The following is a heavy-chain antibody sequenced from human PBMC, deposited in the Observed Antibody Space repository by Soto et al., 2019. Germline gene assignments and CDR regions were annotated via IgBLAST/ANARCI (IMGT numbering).Heavy chain of an antibody. Sequence: PGGSLRLCCAASGVTVSSSYMSWVRQAPGKGLEWVSLIYSGGSTYDADSVKGRFTISRDNSKNTLYLQMNSLRAEDTAVYFCARQFSGNYPFFDYWGQGILVTVSS. CDR2: IYSGGST. V-gene: IGHV3-53*01. CDR1: GVTVSSSY. J-gene: IGHJ4*02. D-gene: IGHD3-10*01. CDR3: ARQFSGNYPFFDY.